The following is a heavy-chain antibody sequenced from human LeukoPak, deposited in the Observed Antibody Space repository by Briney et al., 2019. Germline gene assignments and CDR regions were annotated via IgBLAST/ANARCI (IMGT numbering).Heavy chain of an antibody. CDR3: ARDRGGSGHDRIFDY. CDR2: IYYRGTT. J-gene: IGHJ4*02. Sequence: SETLSLTCTVSGDSISNIHYYWSWIRQPPGKGLEWIGYIYYRGTTYYNPSLKSRLIMSVDTSKNQFSLNLRSVTAADTAVYYCARDRGGSGHDRIFDYWGQGSLVTVSS. D-gene: IGHD1-26*01. V-gene: IGHV4-30-4*01. CDR1: GDSISNIHYY.